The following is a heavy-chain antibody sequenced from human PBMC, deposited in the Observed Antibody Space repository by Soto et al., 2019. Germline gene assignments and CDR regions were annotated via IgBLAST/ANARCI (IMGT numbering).Heavy chain of an antibody. CDR2: INPSGST. V-gene: IGHV4-34*01. Sequence: VHLQQWGAGLLKPSETLSLTCAVYGGSFSGYFWDWVRQPPGKGLEWIGEINPSGSTKYNPSLKSRVTRSVDTSKNQFPLRVFSVPAADTAVYYCARDLSGYYYGLDVWGQGTTVTVS. CDR1: GGSFSGYF. CDR3: ARDLSGYYYGLDV. J-gene: IGHJ6*02.